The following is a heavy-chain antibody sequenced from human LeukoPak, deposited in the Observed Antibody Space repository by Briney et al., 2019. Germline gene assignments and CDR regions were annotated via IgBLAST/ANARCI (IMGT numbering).Heavy chain of an antibody. CDR2: INHSGST. Sequence: SETLSLTCAVYGGSFSGYYWSWIRQPPGKGLEWIGEINHSGSTNYNPSLKSRVTISVDTSKNQFSLKLSSVTTADTAVYYCARGLAAWGQGTLVTVSS. CDR1: GGSFSGYY. J-gene: IGHJ4*02. D-gene: IGHD6-19*01. V-gene: IGHV4-34*01. CDR3: ARGLAA.